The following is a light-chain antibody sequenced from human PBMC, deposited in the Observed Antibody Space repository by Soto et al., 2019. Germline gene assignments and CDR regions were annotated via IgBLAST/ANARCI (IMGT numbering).Light chain of an antibody. CDR1: QSLLQSNGYNY. Sequence: DIVMTQSPLSLPVTPGEPASISCRSSQSLLQSNGYNYLDWYVQKPGQSPQLLIYLGSNRASGGPDRFSGSGSGTDFTLKISRVEAQDVGVYYCMQALQNLMWTFGQGTKVEIK. CDR3: MQALQNLMWT. V-gene: IGKV2-28*01. J-gene: IGKJ1*01. CDR2: LGS.